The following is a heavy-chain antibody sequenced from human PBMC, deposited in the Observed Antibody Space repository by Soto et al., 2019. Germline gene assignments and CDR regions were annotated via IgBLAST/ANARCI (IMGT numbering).Heavy chain of an antibody. J-gene: IGHJ4*02. V-gene: IGHV3-33*01. D-gene: IGHD3-16*01. CDR1: GFTFSSYG. CDR3: ARDTDPMITFGGVQTPDY. CDR2: IWYDGSNK. Sequence: QVQLVESGGGVVQPGRSLRLSCAASGFTFSSYGMHWVRQAPGKGLEWVAVIWYDGSNKYYADSVKGRFTISRDNSKNTLDLQMNSLRAEDTAVYYCARDTDPMITFGGVQTPDYWGQGTLVTVSS.